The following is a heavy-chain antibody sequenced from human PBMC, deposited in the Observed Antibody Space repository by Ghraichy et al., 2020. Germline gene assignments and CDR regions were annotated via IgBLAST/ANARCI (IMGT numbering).Heavy chain of an antibody. Sequence: GGSLRLSCAASGFTFRSNAMHWVRQAQGKGLEWVAFILYDGIHKYYTDSVRGPFTISRDNSKNTLFLQMNSLRTEDTAVYYCAKVMAIKYCSDYWAQGILVTFSS. D-gene: IGHD2-8*02. V-gene: IGHV3-30*18. CDR1: GFTFRSNA. J-gene: IGHJ4*02. CDR3: AKVMAIKYCSDY. CDR2: ILYDGIHK.